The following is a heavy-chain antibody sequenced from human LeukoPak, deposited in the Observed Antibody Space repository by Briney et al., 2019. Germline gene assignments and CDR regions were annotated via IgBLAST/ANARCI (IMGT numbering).Heavy chain of an antibody. V-gene: IGHV4-4*07. CDR3: AGSSAKYYYYMDV. Sequence: SETLSLTCTVSGGSISSYSWSWLRQPAGKGLEWIGRIYISGSTNYNPSLKSRVTMSVDTSKNQFSLKLSSVTAADTAMYYCAGSSAKYYYYMDVWGKGTTVTVSS. J-gene: IGHJ6*03. CDR1: GGSISSYS. CDR2: IYISGST. D-gene: IGHD6-6*01.